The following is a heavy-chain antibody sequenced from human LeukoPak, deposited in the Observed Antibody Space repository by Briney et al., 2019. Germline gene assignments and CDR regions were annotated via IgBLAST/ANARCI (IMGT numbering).Heavy chain of an antibody. CDR1: GFTLSDYY. D-gene: IGHD3-22*01. V-gene: IGHV3-11*03. CDR2: TSSSGSNT. J-gene: IGHJ4*02. Sequence: PGGSLRLSCAGSGFTLSDYYMTWIRQAPGKGLEWVSYTSSSGSNTHYSDAVKGRFTVSRDNPKSSLFLQMNSLRAEDTAVYYSARYYYDNSGFYPAFDSWGQGTLVTVSS. CDR3: ARYYYDNSGFYPAFDS.